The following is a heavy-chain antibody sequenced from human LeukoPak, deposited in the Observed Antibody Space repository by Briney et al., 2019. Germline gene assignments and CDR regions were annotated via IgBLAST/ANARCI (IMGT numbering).Heavy chain of an antibody. CDR2: IVVGSGNT. CDR1: GFTFTSSA. V-gene: IGHV1-58*02. CDR3: ARDGGPDAFDI. J-gene: IGHJ3*02. D-gene: IGHD3-16*01. Sequence: ASVKVSCKASGFTFTSSAMQWVRQARGQRLEWIGWIVVGSGNTNYAQKFQGRVTITADESTSTAYMELSSLRSEDTAVYYCARDGGPDAFDIWGQGTMVTVSS.